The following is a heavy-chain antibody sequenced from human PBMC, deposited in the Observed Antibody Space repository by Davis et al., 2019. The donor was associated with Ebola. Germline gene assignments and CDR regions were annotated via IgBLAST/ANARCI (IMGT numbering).Heavy chain of an antibody. CDR3: ARAHRVSSSWPHYYYGMDV. CDR2: ISGSGGST. V-gene: IGHV3-23*01. CDR1: GFTFSSYA. D-gene: IGHD6-13*01. J-gene: IGHJ6*02. Sequence: GESLKISCAASGFTFSSYAMSWVRQAPGKGLEWVSAISGSGGSTYYADSVKGRFTISRDNSKNTLYLQMNSLRAEDTAVYYCARAHRVSSSWPHYYYGMDVWGQGTTVTVSS.